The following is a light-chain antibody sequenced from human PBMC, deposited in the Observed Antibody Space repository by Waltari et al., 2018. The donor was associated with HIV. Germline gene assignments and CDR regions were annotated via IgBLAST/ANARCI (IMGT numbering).Light chain of an antibody. J-gene: IGLJ3*02. CDR2: DNN. CDR1: SSNIGNKY. V-gene: IGLV1-51*01. CDR3: GTWDSSLSAGV. Sequence: QSVLTQPPSVSAAPGQKVTIPCSGSSSNIGNKYVSWYQKIPGTAPKLLIYDNNKRPSGIPDRFSGSKSGTSATLGITGLQTGDEADYYCGTWDSSLSAGVFGGGTKLTVL.